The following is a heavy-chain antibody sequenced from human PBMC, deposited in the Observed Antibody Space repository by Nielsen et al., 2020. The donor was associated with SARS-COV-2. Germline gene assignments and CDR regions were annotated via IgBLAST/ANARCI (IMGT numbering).Heavy chain of an antibody. CDR2: ISSSSSYI. Sequence: GGSLRLSCAASGFTFSSYSMSWVRQAPGKGLEWVSSISSSSSYIYYADSVKGRFTISRDNAKNSLYLQMNSLRAEDTAVYYCARDLRATKYYYDSSGYYYDYWGQGTLVTVSS. CDR1: GFTFSSYS. V-gene: IGHV3-21*01. CDR3: ARDLRATKYYYDSSGYYYDY. J-gene: IGHJ4*02. D-gene: IGHD3-22*01.